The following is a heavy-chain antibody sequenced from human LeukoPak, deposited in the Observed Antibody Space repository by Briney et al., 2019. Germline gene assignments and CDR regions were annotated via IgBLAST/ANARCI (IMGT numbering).Heavy chain of an antibody. D-gene: IGHD6-13*01. CDR2: IYYSGST. CDR1: GGSISSYY. Sequence: PSETLSLTCTVSGGSISSYYWSWIRQPPGKGLGWIGYIYYSGSTNYNPSLKSRVTISVDTSKNQFSLKLSSVTAADTAVYYCASSNSASSSSWGDYWGQGTLVTVSS. CDR3: ASSNSASSSSWGDY. V-gene: IGHV4-59*01. J-gene: IGHJ4*02.